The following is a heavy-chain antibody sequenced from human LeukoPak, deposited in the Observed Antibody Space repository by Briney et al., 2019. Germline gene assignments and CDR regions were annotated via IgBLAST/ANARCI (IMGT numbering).Heavy chain of an antibody. CDR2: ISSSSSYI. V-gene: IGHV3-21*01. Sequence: GGSLRLSCAASGFTFSSYSMNWARQAPGKGLEWVSSISSSSSYIYYADSVKGRFTISRDNAKNSLYLQMNSLRAEDTAVYYCARGIAEDYYFDYWGQGTLVTVSS. CDR1: GFTFSSYS. D-gene: IGHD6-13*01. CDR3: ARGIAEDYYFDY. J-gene: IGHJ4*02.